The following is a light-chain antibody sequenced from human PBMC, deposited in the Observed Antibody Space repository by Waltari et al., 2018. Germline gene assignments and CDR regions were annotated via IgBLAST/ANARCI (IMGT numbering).Light chain of an antibody. J-gene: IGKJ2*01. CDR3: QHYDDFPPYT. Sequence: DIQMTQSPSSLSASVGDRGTISCQASRDINNFFNWYQQKPGKAPTLLIYDASNLEIVVPSMFSGRGSGTHFTLTITNVQPEDVATYYCQHYDDFPPYTFGQGTKLDIK. CDR2: DAS. CDR1: RDINNF. V-gene: IGKV1-33*01.